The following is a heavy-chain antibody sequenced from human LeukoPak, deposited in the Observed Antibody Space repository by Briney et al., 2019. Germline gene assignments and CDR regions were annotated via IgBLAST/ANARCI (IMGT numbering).Heavy chain of an antibody. D-gene: IGHD1-26*01. V-gene: IGHV6-1*01. CDR2: TYYRSKWYN. Sequence: SQTLSLTFAISGDSVSSNSAAWNWLRQSPSRGLEWLGRTYYRSKWYNDYAVSVKSRITINPDTSKNQFSLQLNSVTPEDTAVYYCASGSYYHRYWGQGTLVTVSS. J-gene: IGHJ4*02. CDR1: GDSVSSNSAA. CDR3: ASGSYYHRY.